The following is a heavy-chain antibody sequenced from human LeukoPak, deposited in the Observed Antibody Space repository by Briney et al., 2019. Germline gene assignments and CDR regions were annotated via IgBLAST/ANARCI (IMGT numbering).Heavy chain of an antibody. D-gene: IGHD3-9*01. CDR2: INSDGSST. Sequence: GGSLRLSCAASGFTFSSYWMHWVRQAPGKGLVWVSRINSDGSSTSYADSVKGRFTISRDNAKNTLYLQMNSLRAEDTAVYYCAKDLVLRYFDWLFNSFDYWGQGTLVTVSS. CDR3: AKDLVLRYFDWLFNSFDY. CDR1: GFTFSSYW. J-gene: IGHJ4*02. V-gene: IGHV3-74*01.